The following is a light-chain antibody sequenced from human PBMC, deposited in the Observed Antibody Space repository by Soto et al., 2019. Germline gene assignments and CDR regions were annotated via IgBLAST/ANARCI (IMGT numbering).Light chain of an antibody. Sequence: DIQMTQSPSSLSASVGDRVTITCRASQNIRSYLNWYQQKPGRAPKLLNYAASTLQSGAPSRISGSGSGTDFTLTINILQPEDFATYYYCQQSDSTPYTFGQVTKL. V-gene: IGKV1-39*01. J-gene: IGKJ2*01. CDR1: QNIRSY. CDR3: QQSDSTPYT. CDR2: AAS.